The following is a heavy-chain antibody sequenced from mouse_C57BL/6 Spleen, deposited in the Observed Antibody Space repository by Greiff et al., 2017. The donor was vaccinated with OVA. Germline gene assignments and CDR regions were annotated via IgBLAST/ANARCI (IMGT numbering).Heavy chain of an antibody. CDR3: TGYYGSSLYAMDY. CDR2: IYPGNSDT. CDR1: GYTFTSYW. D-gene: IGHD1-1*01. Sequence: EVQLQQSGTVLARPGASVKMSCKTSGYTFTSYWMHWVKQRPGQGLEWIGAIYPGNSDTSYNQKFKGKAKLTAVTSASTAYMELSSLTNEDSAVYYCTGYYGSSLYAMDYWGQGTSVTVSS. V-gene: IGHV1-5*01. J-gene: IGHJ4*01.